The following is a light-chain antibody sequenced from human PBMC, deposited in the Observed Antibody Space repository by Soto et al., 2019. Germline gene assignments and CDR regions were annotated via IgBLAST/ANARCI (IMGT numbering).Light chain of an antibody. CDR3: RQLQT. CDR2: GAS. Sequence: EIVLTQSPGTLSLSPGERATLSCRASQSVSSSYLAWYQQKPGQAPRLLIYGASSRATGIPDRFRGSGSGTNFPFTTSRLAPEDFAVYTCRQLQTFGQGTKGNIK. V-gene: IGKV3-20*01. J-gene: IGKJ1*01. CDR1: QSVSSSY.